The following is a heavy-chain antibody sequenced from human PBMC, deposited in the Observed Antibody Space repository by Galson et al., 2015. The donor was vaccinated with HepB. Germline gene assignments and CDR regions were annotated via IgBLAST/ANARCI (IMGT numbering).Heavy chain of an antibody. Sequence: SLRLSCAASGFTFSSYAMHWVRQAPGKGLEWVAVISYDGSNKYYADSVKGRFTISRDNSKNTLYLQMNSLRAEDTAVYYCARVLGGSWYQAVAGGPDYWGQGTLVTVSS. CDR2: ISYDGSNK. J-gene: IGHJ4*02. CDR1: GFTFSSYA. CDR3: ARVLGGSWYQAVAGGPDY. D-gene: IGHD6-19*01. V-gene: IGHV3-30-3*01.